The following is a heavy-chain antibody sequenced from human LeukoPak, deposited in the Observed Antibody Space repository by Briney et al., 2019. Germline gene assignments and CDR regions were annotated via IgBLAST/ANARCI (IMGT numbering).Heavy chain of an antibody. J-gene: IGHJ3*02. V-gene: IGHV3-48*01. D-gene: IGHD3-3*01. CDR1: GFTFSSYW. CDR3: AKTDRTGALGRFRMRSDAFDI. Sequence: GGSLRLSCAASGFTFSSYWMSWVRQAPGKGLEWVSHISSSSSTIYYADSVKGRFTISRDNAKNSLYLQMNSLRAEDTAVYYCAKTDRTGALGRFRMRSDAFDIWGQGTMVTVSS. CDR2: ISSSSSTI.